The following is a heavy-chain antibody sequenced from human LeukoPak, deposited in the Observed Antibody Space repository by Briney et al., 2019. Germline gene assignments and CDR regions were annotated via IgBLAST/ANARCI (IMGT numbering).Heavy chain of an antibody. J-gene: IGHJ5*02. D-gene: IGHD1-26*01. Sequence: SETLSLTCTVSGGSISPYFWSWIRQSPGKGLEWIGWIHYSGGTSYNPSLKSRVIISVDTPKNQFSLKVTSVTAADTATYYCARYSEFSENRWFDPWGQGTLVTVSS. CDR1: GGSISPYF. CDR2: IHYSGGT. V-gene: IGHV4-59*01. CDR3: ARYSEFSENRWFDP.